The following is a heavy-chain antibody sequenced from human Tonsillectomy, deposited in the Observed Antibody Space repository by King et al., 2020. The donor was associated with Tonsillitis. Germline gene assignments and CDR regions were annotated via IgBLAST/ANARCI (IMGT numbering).Heavy chain of an antibody. V-gene: IGHV4-59*01. CDR2: IYYSGST. J-gene: IGHJ6*02. CDR1: GGSISSYY. D-gene: IGHD2-2*02. CDR3: GRGGGYCSSTSCYILGPYDYYYGMDV. Sequence: VQLQESGPGLVKPSETLSLTCTVSGGSISSYYWSWIRQPPGKGLEWIGYIYYSGSTNYNPSLKSRVTISVDTSKNQFSLKLSSVTAADTAVYYCGRGGGYCSSTSCYILGPYDYYYGMDVWGQGTTVTVSS.